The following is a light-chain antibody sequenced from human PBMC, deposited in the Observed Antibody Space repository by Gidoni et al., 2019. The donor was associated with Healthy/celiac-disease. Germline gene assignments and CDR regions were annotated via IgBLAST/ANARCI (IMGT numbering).Light chain of an antibody. Sequence: QSVLTHPLSASGTPGQRVTISCSGSSSNIGSNTVNWYQQLPGTAPKLLIESNNQRPSGVPDRFSGSKSGTSASLAISGLQSEDEADYYCAAWDDSLNGVVFGGGTKLTVL. V-gene: IGLV1-44*01. CDR2: SNN. CDR1: SSNIGSNT. J-gene: IGLJ2*01. CDR3: AAWDDSLNGVV.